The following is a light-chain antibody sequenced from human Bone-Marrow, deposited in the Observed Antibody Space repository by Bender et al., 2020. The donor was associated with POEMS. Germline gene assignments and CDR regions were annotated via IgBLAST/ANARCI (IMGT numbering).Light chain of an antibody. V-gene: IGLV2-23*03. Sequence: QSALTQPASVSGSPGQSITISCTGTNSDVGSYNVVSWYQQHPGKAPQVMIYEGTKRPSGVSDRFSGSKSGNTASLTISGLQAEDEADYYCSSYTSSSAFWVFGGGTKLTVL. CDR2: EGT. J-gene: IGLJ3*02. CDR3: SSYTSSSAFWV. CDR1: NSDVGSYNV.